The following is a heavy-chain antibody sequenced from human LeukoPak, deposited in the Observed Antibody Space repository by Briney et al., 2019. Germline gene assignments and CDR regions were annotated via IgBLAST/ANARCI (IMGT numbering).Heavy chain of an antibody. CDR2: INHSGST. V-gene: IGHV4-39*07. D-gene: IGHD4-17*01. J-gene: IGHJ5*02. CDR3: AAVTTLSYNWFDP. Sequence: PSETLSLTCTVSGGSISSSSYYWRWIRQPPGKGLEWIGEINHSGSTNYNPSLKSRVTISVDTSKNQFSLKLSSVTAADTAVYYCAAVTTLSYNWFDPWGQGTLVTVSS. CDR1: GGSISSSSYY.